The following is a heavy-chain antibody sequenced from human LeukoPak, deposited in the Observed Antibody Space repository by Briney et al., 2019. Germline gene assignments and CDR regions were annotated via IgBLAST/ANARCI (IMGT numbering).Heavy chain of an antibody. J-gene: IGHJ4*02. Sequence: ASVKVSCKASGYTFTNYHMHWVRQAPGQGIEWMGIINPSGGGTRNVQKFQGRVTMTRDTSTSTVYMELSSLRSDDTAVYYCARDDGSYGVDYWGQGTLVTVSS. CDR2: INPSGGGT. CDR1: GYTFTNYH. D-gene: IGHD1-26*01. V-gene: IGHV1-46*01. CDR3: ARDDGSYGVDY.